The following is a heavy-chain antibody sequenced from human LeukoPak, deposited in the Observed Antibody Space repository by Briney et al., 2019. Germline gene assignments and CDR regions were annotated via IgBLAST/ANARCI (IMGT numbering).Heavy chain of an antibody. Sequence: PGGSLRLSCAASGFTFSDYYMSWIRQAPGKGLEWVAVISYDGSNKYYADSVKGRFTISRDNSKNTLYLQMNSLRAEDTAVYYCARATNYGMDVWGQGTTVTVSS. D-gene: IGHD1/OR15-1a*01. CDR3: ARATNYGMDV. CDR2: ISYDGSNK. CDR1: GFTFSDYY. V-gene: IGHV3-30-3*01. J-gene: IGHJ6*02.